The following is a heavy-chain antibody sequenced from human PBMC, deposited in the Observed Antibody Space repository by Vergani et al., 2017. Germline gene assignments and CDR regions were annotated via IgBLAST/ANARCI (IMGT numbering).Heavy chain of an antibody. J-gene: IGHJ6*02. CDR2: ISTDGSIT. Sequence: EVQLVESGGGLVQPGGSLRLSCAASAFTFSSYWMHWVRQAPGKGLVWVSRISTDGSITSYADSVRDRFTISRDNAENTLYLQMNSRRAEDTAVYYCARDLGAGAQGPAYYYGMDVWGQGTTVTVSS. V-gene: IGHV3-74*01. CDR1: AFTFSSYW. CDR3: ARDLGAGAQGPAYYYGMDV. D-gene: IGHD3-16*01.